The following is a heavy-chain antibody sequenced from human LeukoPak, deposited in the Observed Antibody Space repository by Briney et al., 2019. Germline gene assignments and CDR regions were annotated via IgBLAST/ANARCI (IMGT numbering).Heavy chain of an antibody. J-gene: IGHJ3*02. CDR2: INHSGST. CDR3: ALSEAFDI. V-gene: IGHV4-34*01. CDR1: GGSFSGYY. Sequence: SETLSLTCAVYGGSFSGYYWSWIRQPPGKGLEWIGEINHSGSTNYNPSLKSRVTISVDTSKNQFSLKLSSVTAADTAVYHCALSEAFDIWGQGTMVTVSS.